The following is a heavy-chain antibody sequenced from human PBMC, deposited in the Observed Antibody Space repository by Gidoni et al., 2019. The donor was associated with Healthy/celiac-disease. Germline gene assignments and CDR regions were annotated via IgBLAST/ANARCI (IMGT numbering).Heavy chain of an antibody. J-gene: IGHJ4*02. D-gene: IGHD3-3*01. CDR2: ISGSGGST. CDR1: GFTFSSYA. Sequence: EVQLLESGGGLVQPGGSLRLSCAASGFTFSSYAMSWVRQAPGKGLEWVSAISGSGGSTYYADSVKGRFTISRDNSKNTLYLQMNSLRAEDTAVYYCAKGNEAYYDFWSGYYHFDYWGQGTLVTVSS. V-gene: IGHV3-23*01. CDR3: AKGNEAYYDFWSGYYHFDY.